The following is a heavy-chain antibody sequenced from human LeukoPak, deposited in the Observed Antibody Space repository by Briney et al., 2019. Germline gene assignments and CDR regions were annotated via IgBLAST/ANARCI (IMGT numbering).Heavy chain of an antibody. J-gene: IGHJ6*02. CDR1: GFTVSSNY. Sequence: GGSLRLSCAASGFTVSSNYMSWVRQAPGKGLEWVSVIYSGGSTYYADSVKGRFTISRDNSKNTLYLQMNSLRAEDTAVYYCAKMVGSTSYYYGMDVWGQGTTVTVSS. CDR3: AKMVGSTSYYYGMDV. V-gene: IGHV3-53*05. CDR2: IYSGGST. D-gene: IGHD2-8*01.